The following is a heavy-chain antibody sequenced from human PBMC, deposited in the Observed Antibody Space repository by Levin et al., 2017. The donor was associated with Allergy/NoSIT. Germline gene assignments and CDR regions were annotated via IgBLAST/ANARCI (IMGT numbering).Heavy chain of an antibody. J-gene: IGHJ4*02. CDR3: ARRPWGIAARPLDY. CDR2: INHSGST. V-gene: IGHV4-34*01. Sequence: SETLSLTCAVYGGSFSGYYWSWIRQPPGKGLEWIGEINHSGSTNYNPSLKSRVTISVDTSKNQFSLKLSSVTAADTAVYYCARRPWGIAARPLDYWGQGTLVTVSS. D-gene: IGHD6-6*01. CDR1: GGSFSGYY.